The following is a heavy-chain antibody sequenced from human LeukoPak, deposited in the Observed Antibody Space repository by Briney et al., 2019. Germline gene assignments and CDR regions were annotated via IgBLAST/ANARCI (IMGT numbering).Heavy chain of an antibody. Sequence: ASVKVSCKASGYTFTSYYMHWVRQAPRQGLEWMGIINPSGGSTSYAQKFQGRVTMTRDTSTSTVYMELSSLRSEDTAVYYCARKGAAAGTGYYFDYWGQGTLVTVSS. CDR3: ARKGAAAGTGYYFDY. V-gene: IGHV1-46*01. CDR2: INPSGGST. J-gene: IGHJ4*02. D-gene: IGHD6-13*01. CDR1: GYTFTSYY.